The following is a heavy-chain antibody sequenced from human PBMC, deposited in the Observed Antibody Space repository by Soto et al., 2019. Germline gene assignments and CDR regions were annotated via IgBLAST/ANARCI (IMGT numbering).Heavy chain of an antibody. D-gene: IGHD1-20*01. V-gene: IGHV3-33*01. CDR2: IGFDGTNI. J-gene: IGHJ4*02. CDR1: GFDFKTYG. CDR3: VRTACVINNCSYRGVR. Sequence: PGGSLRLSCVASGFDFKTYGMHWVRRAPGKGLEWVAVIGFDGTNIHYSDSVRGRFSISRDNSENTVSLQMNSLRVEDTALYYCVRTACVINNCSYRGVRWGQGTLVTVSS.